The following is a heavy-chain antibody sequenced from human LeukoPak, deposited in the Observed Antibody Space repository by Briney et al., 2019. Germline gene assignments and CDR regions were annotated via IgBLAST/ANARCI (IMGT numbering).Heavy chain of an antibody. Sequence: GASVKVSCKASGYTFTSYAMNWVRQAPGQGLEWMGWINPNSGGTNYAQKFQGRVTMTRDTSISTAYMELSRLRSDDTAVYYCARDWSIAAAGDNWFDPWGQGTLVTVSS. J-gene: IGHJ5*02. D-gene: IGHD6-13*01. CDR2: INPNSGGT. CDR1: GYTFTSYA. CDR3: ARDWSIAAAGDNWFDP. V-gene: IGHV1-2*02.